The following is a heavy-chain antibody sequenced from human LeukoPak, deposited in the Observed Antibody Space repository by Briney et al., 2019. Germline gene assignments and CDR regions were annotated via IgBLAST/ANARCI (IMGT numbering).Heavy chain of an antibody. CDR3: ARGPWGVSSGYYGYFDY. J-gene: IGHJ4*02. V-gene: IGHV3-30-3*01. Sequence: GRSLRLSCAASGFTFSSYAMHWVRQAPGKGLEWVAVISYDGSNEYYADSVKGRFTISRDNSKNTLYLQMNSLRAEDTAVYYCARGPWGVSSGYYGYFDYWGQGTLVTVSS. CDR2: ISYDGSNE. D-gene: IGHD3-22*01. CDR1: GFTFSSYA.